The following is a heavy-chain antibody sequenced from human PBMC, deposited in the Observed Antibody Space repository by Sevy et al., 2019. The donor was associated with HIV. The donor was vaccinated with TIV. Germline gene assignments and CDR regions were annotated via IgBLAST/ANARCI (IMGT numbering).Heavy chain of an antibody. CDR2: ISHDGSYQ. V-gene: IGHV3-30*18. J-gene: IGHJ4*02. D-gene: IGHD3-16*01. CDR3: AKGQGYDYIWGNERSEYYFDY. Sequence: GGSLRLSCAASRFTFSTYNIHWVRQAPGKGLEWVAVISHDGSYQYYTDSVKGRFTISRDDSKNKAYLRMNSLRADASGVYYCAKGQGYDYIWGNERSEYYFDYWGQGTLVTVSS. CDR1: RFTFSTYN.